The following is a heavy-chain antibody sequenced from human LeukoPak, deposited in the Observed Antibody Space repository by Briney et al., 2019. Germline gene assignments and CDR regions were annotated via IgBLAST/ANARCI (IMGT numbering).Heavy chain of an antibody. V-gene: IGHV1-18*01. CDR1: GYTFTIYG. CDR2: ISAYNGNT. CDR3: ARGDLWTYPLTYRFDP. D-gene: IGHD2-2*01. J-gene: IGHJ5*02. Sequence: ASVKVSCKASGYTFTIYGISWVPQAPGQGRECMGGISAYNGNTNYAQNLQGRVTMTTDTSTSTAYMELRSLRSDATAVYYCARGDLWTYPLTYRFDPWGQGTLVTVSS.